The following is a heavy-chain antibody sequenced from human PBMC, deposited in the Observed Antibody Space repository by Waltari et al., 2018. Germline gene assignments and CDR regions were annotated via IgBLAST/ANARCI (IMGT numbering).Heavy chain of an antibody. CDR3: ARERRGYYAEY. V-gene: IGHV3-30*02. J-gene: IGHJ4*02. CDR2: ITYDGSNR. Sequence: QVQLVQSGAEVKKPGASVKVSCKASGFTFSDYAMHWVRQAPGKGLEWVTRITYDGSNRYYTDSVKGRFTISRDDSKNTLHLQMNSLRDEDTAIYYCARERRGYYAEYWGQGTLVTVSS. CDR1: GFTFSDYA.